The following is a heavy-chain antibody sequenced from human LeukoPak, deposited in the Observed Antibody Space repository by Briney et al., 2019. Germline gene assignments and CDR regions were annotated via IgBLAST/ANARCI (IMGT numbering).Heavy chain of an antibody. Sequence: GGSLRLSCAASGFTFNTYAMSWVRQAPGKGLEWVSAISGSGGSTYYADSVKGRFTISRDNSKNTLYLQMNSLRAEDTAVYYCAKRMYYGGNSFDYWGQGTLVTVSS. CDR2: ISGSGGST. CDR1: GFTFNTYA. D-gene: IGHD4-23*01. J-gene: IGHJ4*02. CDR3: AKRMYYGGNSFDY. V-gene: IGHV3-23*01.